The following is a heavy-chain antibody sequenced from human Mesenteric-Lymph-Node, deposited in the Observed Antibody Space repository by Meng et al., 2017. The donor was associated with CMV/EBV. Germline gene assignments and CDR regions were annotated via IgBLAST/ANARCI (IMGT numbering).Heavy chain of an antibody. V-gene: IGHV3-23*01. Sequence: GGSLRLSCAASGFTVSSNYMSWVRQAPGKGLEWVSGISSSGSVSLYADSVKDRFIISRDNIRKILFLEMNILGAEDTATYYCAKGPSGPSPRNNWFGPWGQGTLVTVSS. D-gene: IGHD6-25*01. CDR3: AKGPSGPSPRNNWFGP. J-gene: IGHJ5*02. CDR1: GFTVSSNY. CDR2: ISSSGSVS.